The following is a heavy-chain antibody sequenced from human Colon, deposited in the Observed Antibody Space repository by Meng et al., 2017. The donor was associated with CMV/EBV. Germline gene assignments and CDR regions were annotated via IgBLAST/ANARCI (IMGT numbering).Heavy chain of an antibody. V-gene: IGHV3-7*01. D-gene: IGHD5-12*01. CDR1: GFTFSSYW. CDR3: IRMRLRLGGYFDY. Sequence: GESLRLSCAASGFTFSSYWMSWVRQAPGKGLEWVANIKQDGSEKYYVDSVKGRFTISRDNAKNSLYLQMNSLRAEDTAVYYCIRMRLRLGGYFDYWGQGTLVTVSS. J-gene: IGHJ4*02. CDR2: IKQDGSEK.